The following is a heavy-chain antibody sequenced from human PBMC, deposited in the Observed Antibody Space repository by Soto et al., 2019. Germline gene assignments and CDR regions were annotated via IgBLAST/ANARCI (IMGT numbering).Heavy chain of an antibody. D-gene: IGHD2-2*01. CDR2: IYYSGST. J-gene: IGHJ5*02. V-gene: IGHV4-61*08. Sequence: SETLSLTCTVSGGSISSGGYYWSWIRQPPGKGLEWIGYIYYSGSTNYNPSLKSRVTISVDTSKNQFSLKLSSVTAADTAVYYCAREGYCSSTSCPYNWFDPWGQGTLVTVSS. CDR3: AREGYCSSTSCPYNWFDP. CDR1: GGSISSGGYY.